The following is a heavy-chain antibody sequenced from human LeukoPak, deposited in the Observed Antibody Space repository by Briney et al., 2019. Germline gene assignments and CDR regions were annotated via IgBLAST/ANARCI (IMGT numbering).Heavy chain of an antibody. Sequence: PGRSLRLSCAASGFTFSSYAMHWVRQAPGKGLEWVAVISHDGSNKYYADSVKGRFTISRDNSKNTLYLQMNSLRAEDTAVYYCARDLVVTAMRPYYFDYWGQGTLVTVSS. V-gene: IGHV3-30-3*01. J-gene: IGHJ4*02. CDR2: ISHDGSNK. CDR1: GFTFSSYA. CDR3: ARDLVVTAMRPYYFDY. D-gene: IGHD2-21*02.